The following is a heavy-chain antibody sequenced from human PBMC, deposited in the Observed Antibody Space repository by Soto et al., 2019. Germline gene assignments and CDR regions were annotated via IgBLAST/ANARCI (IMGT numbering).Heavy chain of an antibody. D-gene: IGHD2-15*01. Sequence: PVGSLRLSCAASGFTFSNAWMSWGRQAPWKGLEWVGRIKSKTDGGTTDYAAPVKGRFTISRDDSKNTLYLQMNSLKTEDTAIYFCTTVTVVDVHSDYWGQGTLVTVSS. CDR2: IKSKTDGGTT. CDR1: GFTFSNAW. V-gene: IGHV3-15*01. CDR3: TTVTVVDVHSDY. J-gene: IGHJ4*02.